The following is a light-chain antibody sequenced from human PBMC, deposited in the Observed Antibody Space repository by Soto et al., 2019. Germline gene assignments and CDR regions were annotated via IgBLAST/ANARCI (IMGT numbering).Light chain of an antibody. CDR3: QHYNSYSEA. CDR2: KAS. CDR1: QTISSW. V-gene: IGKV1-5*03. J-gene: IGKJ2*01. Sequence: DIENTKTPATLRGCVEGRSPITPRASQTISSWLAWYQQKPGKAPKLLIYKASTLKSGVPSRFSGSGSGTEFTLTISSLQPDDVATYYCQHYNSYSEAVGQGTKVDIK.